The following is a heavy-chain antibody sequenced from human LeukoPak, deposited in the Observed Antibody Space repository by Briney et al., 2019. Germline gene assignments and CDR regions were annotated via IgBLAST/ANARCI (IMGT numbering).Heavy chain of an antibody. J-gene: IGHJ4*02. CDR1: GFTFSSYE. V-gene: IGHV3-48*03. CDR2: IYSSGSST. CDR3: ARGAYGDYGRGY. Sequence: PGGSLRLSCAASGFTFSSYEMNWVRQAPGEGLEWVSYIYSSGSSTYYADSVKGRFTISRDNAKNSLYLQMNSLRAEDTAVYYCARGAYGDYGRGYWGQGTLVTVSS. D-gene: IGHD4-17*01.